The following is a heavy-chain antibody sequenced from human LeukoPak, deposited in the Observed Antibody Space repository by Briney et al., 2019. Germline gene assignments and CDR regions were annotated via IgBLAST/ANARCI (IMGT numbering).Heavy chain of an antibody. D-gene: IGHD3-10*01. Sequence: GGSLRLSCPASGFTFSHYAMHWVRQAPGKGLDWVAVISRDGGNEYYADSVKGRFTISRDNAKNTLYLQMNSLRAEDTAVYYCARVRVGAYDFEYWGQGALVTVSS. CDR1: GFTFSHYA. CDR2: ISRDGGNE. V-gene: IGHV3-30-3*01. CDR3: ARVRVGAYDFEY. J-gene: IGHJ4*02.